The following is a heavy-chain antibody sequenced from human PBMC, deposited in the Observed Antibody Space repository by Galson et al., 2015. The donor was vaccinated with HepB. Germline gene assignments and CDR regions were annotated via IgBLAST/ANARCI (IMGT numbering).Heavy chain of an antibody. D-gene: IGHD1-26*01. Sequence: SLRLSCAASGFTFSSYSMNWVRQAPGKGLEWVSYISSSSSTIYYADSVKGRFTISRDNAKNSLYLQMNSLRAEDTAVYYCARRWELLGDYYGMDVWGQGTTVTVSS. CDR2: ISSSSSTI. V-gene: IGHV3-48*04. CDR1: GFTFSSYS. J-gene: IGHJ6*02. CDR3: ARRWELLGDYYGMDV.